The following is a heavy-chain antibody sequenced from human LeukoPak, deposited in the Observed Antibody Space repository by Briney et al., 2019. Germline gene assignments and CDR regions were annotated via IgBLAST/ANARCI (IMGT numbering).Heavy chain of an antibody. J-gene: IGHJ6*02. CDR1: GFTFSSYS. CDR3: ARIGSQWYDILTGYSYYYGMDV. V-gene: IGHV3-21*01. CDR2: ISSSSSYI. Sequence: GGSLRLSCAASGFTFSSYSMNWVRQAPGKGLEWVSSISSSSSYIYYAGSVKGRFTISRDNAKNSLYLQMNSLRAEDTAVYYCARIGSQWYDILTGYSYYYGMDVWGQGTTVTVSS. D-gene: IGHD3-9*01.